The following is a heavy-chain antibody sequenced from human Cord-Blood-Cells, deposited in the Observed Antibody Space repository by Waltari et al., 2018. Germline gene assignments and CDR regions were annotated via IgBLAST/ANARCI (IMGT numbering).Heavy chain of an antibody. D-gene: IGHD1-1*01. CDR3: ARTSIYNWNDEGAFDY. CDR2: IFSNEEK. J-gene: IGHJ4*02. CDR1: VLPPSNARMG. V-gene: IGHV2-26*01. Sequence: VTLKESGPVLVKPPETLTLTCTVSVLPPSNARMGVSWIRQLPGKALEWLAHIFSNEEKSYITSRKSRLTISKDTSKSQVVLTMTNMDPVDTATYYCARTSIYNWNDEGAFDYWGQGTLVTVSS.